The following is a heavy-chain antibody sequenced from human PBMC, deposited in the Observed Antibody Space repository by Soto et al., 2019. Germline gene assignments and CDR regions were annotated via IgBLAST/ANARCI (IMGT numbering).Heavy chain of an antibody. Sequence: SQTLPRTGAISGDSVSSNSAAWNWIRQSPSRGLEWLGRTYYRSKWYNDYAVSVKSRITINPDTSKNQFSLQLNSVTPEDTAVYYCARVRLWFGETYYYYYGMDVWGQGTTVTVS. CDR1: GDSVSSNSAA. CDR3: ARVRLWFGETYYYYYGMDV. J-gene: IGHJ6*02. CDR2: TYYRSKWYN. V-gene: IGHV6-1*01. D-gene: IGHD3-10*01.